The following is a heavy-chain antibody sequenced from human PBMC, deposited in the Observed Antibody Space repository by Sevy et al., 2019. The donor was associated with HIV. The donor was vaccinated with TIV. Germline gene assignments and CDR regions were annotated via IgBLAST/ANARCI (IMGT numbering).Heavy chain of an antibody. V-gene: IGHV3-30*06. J-gene: IGHJ4*02. CDR2: ISYDRSDK. Sequence: GGSLRLSCAASGFTFGSYGMHWVRQAPGKGLEWAAYISYDRSDKNYADSVKGRFTISRDNSKNTVFLQLNSLRPEDTAVYYCARVFSSYYFDYWGQGTLVTVSS. CDR1: GFTFGSYG. CDR3: ARVFSSYYFDY.